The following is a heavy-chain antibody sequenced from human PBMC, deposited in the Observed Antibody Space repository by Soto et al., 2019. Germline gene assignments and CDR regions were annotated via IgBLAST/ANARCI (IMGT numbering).Heavy chain of an antibody. Sequence: QVQLQESGPGLVKPSETLSLTCTVSGASISSYYWSGIRQSPGKRLEWIGYIFFTGSTNYNPSLKSRVTISEDTSKNQFSLKLSSVTAADTAVYYCARDFRDSSSWYFDYWGQGTPVTVSS. CDR3: ARDFRDSSSWYFDY. J-gene: IGHJ4*02. D-gene: IGHD6-13*01. V-gene: IGHV4-59*01. CDR2: IFFTGST. CDR1: GASISSYY.